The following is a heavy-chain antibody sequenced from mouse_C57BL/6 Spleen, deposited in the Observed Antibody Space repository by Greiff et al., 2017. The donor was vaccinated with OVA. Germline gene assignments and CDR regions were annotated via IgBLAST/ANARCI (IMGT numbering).Heavy chain of an antibody. CDR3: ASRERDDYFGD. J-gene: IGHJ2*01. V-gene: IGHV14-2*01. Sequence: VHVKQSGAELVKPGASVKLSCTASGFNIKDYYMHWVKQRTEQGLEWIGRIDPEDGETKYAPKFQGKATITADTSSNTAYLQLSSLTSEDTAVYYGASRERDDYFGDWGQGTTLTVSS. CDR2: IDPEDGET. D-gene: IGHD3-3*01. CDR1: GFNIKDYY.